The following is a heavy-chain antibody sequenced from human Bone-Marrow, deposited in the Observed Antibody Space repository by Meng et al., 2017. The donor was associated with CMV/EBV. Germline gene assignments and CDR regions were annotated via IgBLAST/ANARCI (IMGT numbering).Heavy chain of an antibody. V-gene: IGHV1-2*02. CDR1: GYTFTGYY. J-gene: IGHJ4*02. D-gene: IGHD6-13*01. Sequence: VKVSCKASGYTFTGYYMHWVRQAPGQGLEWMGWINPNSGGTNYAQKFQGRVTMTRDTSISTAYMELSRLRSDDTAVYYCARRHPRIAAAGTLDYWGQGTLVTVSS. CDR3: ARRHPRIAAAGTLDY. CDR2: INPNSGGT.